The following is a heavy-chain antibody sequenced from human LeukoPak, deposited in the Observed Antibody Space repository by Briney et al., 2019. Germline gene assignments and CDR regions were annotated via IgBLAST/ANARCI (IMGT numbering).Heavy chain of an antibody. CDR2: ISSSSSTI. V-gene: IGHV3-48*02. Sequence: GGSLRVSCVASGFTFSSYSMSWVRQAPGKGLEWVSYISSSSSTIYYADSVKGRFSVSRDNAKNSLYLQLNSLRDEDTAVYYCARDGPYSGSYFADFDYWGQGSLVSVSS. D-gene: IGHD1-26*01. CDR1: GFTFSSYS. CDR3: ARDGPYSGSYFADFDY. J-gene: IGHJ4*02.